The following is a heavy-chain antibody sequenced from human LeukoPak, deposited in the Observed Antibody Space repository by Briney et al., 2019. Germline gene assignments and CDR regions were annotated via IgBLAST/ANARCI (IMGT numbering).Heavy chain of an antibody. CDR1: GDSVSSNSAA. J-gene: IGHJ5*02. Sequence: SQTPSLTCAISGDSVSSNSAAWNWIRQSPSRGLEWLGRTYYRSKWYNDYAVSVKSRITINPDTYKNQFSLQLNSVTPEDTAVYYCARIRLGYCSSTSCPGGSWFDPWGQGILVTVSS. V-gene: IGHV6-1*01. CDR3: ARIRLGYCSSTSCPGGSWFDP. CDR2: TYYRSKWYN. D-gene: IGHD2-2*01.